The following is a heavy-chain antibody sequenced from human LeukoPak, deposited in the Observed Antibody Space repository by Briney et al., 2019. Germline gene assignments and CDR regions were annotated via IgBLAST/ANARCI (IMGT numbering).Heavy chain of an antibody. Sequence: SETLSLTCTVSGASVSSGSYYWSWIRQPPGKGLEWMGYIHYSGSTKYNPSLKSRVTISVDTSKNQFSLKLSSVTAADTAVYYCARGAGWYAYWGQGTLVTVSS. CDR2: IHYSGST. CDR1: GASVSSGSYY. CDR3: ARGAGWYAY. D-gene: IGHD6-19*01. J-gene: IGHJ4*02. V-gene: IGHV4-61*01.